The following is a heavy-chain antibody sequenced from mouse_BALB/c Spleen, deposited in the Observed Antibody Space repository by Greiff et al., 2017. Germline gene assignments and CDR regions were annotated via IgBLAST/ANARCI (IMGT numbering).Heavy chain of an antibody. CDR3: ARDGGNYWDYAMDY. J-gene: IGHJ4*01. D-gene: IGHD2-1*01. V-gene: IGHV5-6-3*01. Sequence: EVQRVESGGGLVQPGGSLKLSCAASGFTFSSYGMSWVRQTPDKRLELVATINSNGGSTYYPDSVKGRFTISRDNAKNTLYLQMSSLKSEDTAMYYCARDGGNYWDYAMDYWGQGTSVTVSS. CDR1: GFTFSSYG. CDR2: INSNGGST.